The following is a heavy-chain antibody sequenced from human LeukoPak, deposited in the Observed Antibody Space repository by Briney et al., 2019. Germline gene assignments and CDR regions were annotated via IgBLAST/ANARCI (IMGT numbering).Heavy chain of an antibody. CDR3: ARVTGGKYCSTTNCYMRGWFDP. CDR1: GGTFSSYA. Sequence: SVKVSCKASGGTFSSYAINWVRQAPGQGLEWMGGIIPVFGTSNYAQKFQGRVTITADGSTRTVYMELSSLRSEDTAVYYCARVTGGKYCSTTNCYMRGWFDPWGQGTLVTVSS. CDR2: IIPVFGTS. J-gene: IGHJ5*02. D-gene: IGHD2-2*02. V-gene: IGHV1-69*13.